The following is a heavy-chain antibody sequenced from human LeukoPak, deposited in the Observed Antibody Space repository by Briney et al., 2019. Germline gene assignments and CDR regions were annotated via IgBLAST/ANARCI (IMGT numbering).Heavy chain of an antibody. V-gene: IGHV4-34*01. CDR1: GGSFRSYY. J-gene: IGHJ4*03. CDR2: INHRGDA. D-gene: IGHD1-1*01. Sequence: SETLSLTCAVYGGSFRSYYWSWIRQSPGKGLEWIAEINHRGDANYNASVKSRVTISVATSKNQFSLKLTSLTAADTAVYFCARGPTISETGYFDSWGQGTLVTVSS. CDR3: ARGPTISETGYFDS.